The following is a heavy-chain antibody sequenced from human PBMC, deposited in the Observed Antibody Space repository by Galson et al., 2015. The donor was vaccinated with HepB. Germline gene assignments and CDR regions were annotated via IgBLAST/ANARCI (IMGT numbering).Heavy chain of an antibody. Sequence: SVKVSCKASGGTFSSYAISWVRQAPGQGLEWMGGIIPILGIANYAQKFQGRVTITADESTSTAYMELSSLRSEDTAVYYCASESLAVAGLMGAFDIWGQGTMVTVSS. D-gene: IGHD6-19*01. CDR1: GGTFSSYA. CDR3: ASESLAVAGLMGAFDI. J-gene: IGHJ3*02. V-gene: IGHV1-69*10. CDR2: IIPILGIA.